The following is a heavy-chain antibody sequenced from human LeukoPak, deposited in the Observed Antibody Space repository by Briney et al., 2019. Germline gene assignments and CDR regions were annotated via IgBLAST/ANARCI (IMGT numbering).Heavy chain of an antibody. Sequence: PSETLSLTCTVSGGSISTFYWTWIRQPPGKGLEWIGSIYYSGTTNYNPSLKSRVTISVDTSKNQFFLMVSSVAAADTAVYYCARARSSYPYYFDSWGQGTLVTVSS. CDR3: ARARSSYPYYFDS. D-gene: IGHD3-16*02. CDR1: GGSISTFY. CDR2: IYYSGTT. J-gene: IGHJ4*02. V-gene: IGHV4-59*01.